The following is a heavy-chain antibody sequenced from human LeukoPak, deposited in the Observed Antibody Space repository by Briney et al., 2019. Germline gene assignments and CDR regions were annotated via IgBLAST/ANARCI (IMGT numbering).Heavy chain of an antibody. Sequence: GGSLRLSCAASGFTFSSSAMSWVRQAPGKGLEWVSAISNNGGYTYYADSVQGRFTISRDNSKSTLCLQMNSLRAEVTAVYYCAKQLGYCSDGSCYFSYWGQGTLVTVSS. CDR2: ISNNGGYT. CDR1: GFTFSSSA. J-gene: IGHJ4*02. CDR3: AKQLGYCSDGSCYFSY. D-gene: IGHD2-15*01. V-gene: IGHV3-23*01.